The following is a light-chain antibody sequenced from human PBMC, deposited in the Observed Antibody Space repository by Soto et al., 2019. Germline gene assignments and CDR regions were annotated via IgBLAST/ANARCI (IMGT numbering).Light chain of an antibody. V-gene: IGKV2-29*01. CDR1: QSLLHSDGKTY. CDR2: DTS. Sequence: EIVMTQTPLSLSVTPGQPASISCKSSQSLLHSDGKTYLYWYQQKPGQAPRLLIYDTSSRASGIPDRFSGSGSGTDFTLTISRLETEDFAVFYCQQYGTPEIIFGQGTRLEIK. J-gene: IGKJ5*01. CDR3: QQYGTPEII.